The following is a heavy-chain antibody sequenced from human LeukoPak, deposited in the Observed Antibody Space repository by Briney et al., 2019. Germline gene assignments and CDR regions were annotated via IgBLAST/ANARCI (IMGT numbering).Heavy chain of an antibody. CDR2: IYYSGST. CDR3: ARAGYCSGGSCYSVGYGMDV. D-gene: IGHD2-15*01. V-gene: IGHV4-59*01. CDR1: GGSISSYY. Sequence: PSETLSLTCTVSGGSISSYYWSWIRQPPGKGLEWIGYIYYSGSTNYNPSLKSRVTISVDTSKNQFSLELSSVTAADTAVYYCARAGYCSGGSCYSVGYGMDVWGQGTTVTVSS. J-gene: IGHJ6*02.